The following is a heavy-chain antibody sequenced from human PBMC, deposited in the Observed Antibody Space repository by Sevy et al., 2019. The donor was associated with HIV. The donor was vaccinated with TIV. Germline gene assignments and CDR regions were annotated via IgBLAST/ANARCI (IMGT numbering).Heavy chain of an antibody. CDR3: ARAYCSGGSCFSLAF. CDR2: ISPHNGDT. Sequence: ASVKVSCKVSGYTFSTYRITWVRQAPGQELQWMGWISPHNGDTNYAQKLQGRVSMITDSSTTTAYMELKSLRSDDTAVYYCARAYCSGGSCFSLAFWGQGTLVTVSS. V-gene: IGHV1-18*01. CDR1: GYTFSTYR. J-gene: IGHJ4*02. D-gene: IGHD2-15*01.